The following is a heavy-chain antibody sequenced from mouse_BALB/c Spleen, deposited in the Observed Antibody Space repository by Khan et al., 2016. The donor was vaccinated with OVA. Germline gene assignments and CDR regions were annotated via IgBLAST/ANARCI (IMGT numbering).Heavy chain of an antibody. V-gene: IGHV14-3*02. CDR2: IDPANGNT. D-gene: IGHD1-1*01. CDR3: ARYYGSSGMDY. Sequence: DVQLQESGAEFVKPGASVKLSCTASGFNIKDTFMHWVKQRPEQGLERIGRIDPANGNTKYDPKFQGKATITADTSSNTAYLQLSSLTSEDAAVYYCARYYGSSGMDYWGQGTSVTVSS. CDR1: GFNIKDTF. J-gene: IGHJ4*01.